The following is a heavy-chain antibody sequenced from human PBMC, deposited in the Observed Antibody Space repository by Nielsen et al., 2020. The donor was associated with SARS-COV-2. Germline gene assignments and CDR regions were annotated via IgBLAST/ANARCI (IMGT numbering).Heavy chain of an antibody. CDR2: VYPGDSDT. CDR3: ARANDFDSGSYYNPGYYFGMDV. J-gene: IGHJ6*02. D-gene: IGHD3-10*01. Sequence: KVSCKGFGYSFIRYWIGWVRQMPGKGLEWMGIVYPGDSDTRYSPSFEGQVTISADKSISTAYLQWSSLKASDTAMYYCARANDFDSGSYYNPGYYFGMDVWGQGTTVAVSS. V-gene: IGHV5-51*01. CDR1: GYSFIRYW.